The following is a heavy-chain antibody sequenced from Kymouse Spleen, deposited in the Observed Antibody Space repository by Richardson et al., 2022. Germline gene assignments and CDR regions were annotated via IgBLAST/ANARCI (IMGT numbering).Heavy chain of an antibody. D-gene: IGHD1-7*01. CDR1: GGSISSYY. CDR3: ARGHNWNYGGFDY. V-gene: IGHV4-59*01. Sequence: QVQLQESGPGLVKPSETLSLTCTVSGGSISSYYWSWIRQPPGKGLEWIGYIYYSGSTNYNPSLKSRVTISVDTSKNQFSLKLSSVTAADTAVYYCARGHNWNYGGFDYWGQGTLVTVSS. CDR2: IYYSGST. J-gene: IGHJ4*02.